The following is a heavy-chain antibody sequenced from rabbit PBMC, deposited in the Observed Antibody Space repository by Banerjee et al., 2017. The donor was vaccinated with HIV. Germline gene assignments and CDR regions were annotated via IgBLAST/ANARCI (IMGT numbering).Heavy chain of an antibody. CDR2: MLVGSSDTT. V-gene: IGHV1S40*01. Sequence: QSLEESGGDLVKPGASLTLTCTASGFDFSSNAMCWVRQAPGKGPEWIACMLVGSSDTTYYASWAKGRFTISKTSSTTVTLQMTSLTAADTATYFCARDLTGVIGWNFNFWGQGTLVTVS. J-gene: IGHJ4*01. CDR1: GFDFSSNA. D-gene: IGHD1-1*01. CDR3: ARDLTGVIGWNFNF.